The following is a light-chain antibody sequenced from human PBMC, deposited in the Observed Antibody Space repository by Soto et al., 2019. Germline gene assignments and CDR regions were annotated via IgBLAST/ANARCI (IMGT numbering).Light chain of an antibody. Sequence: EIVLTQSPGTLSLSPGERATLSCRASESVSDNYLAWYQQRSGQAPRLVIYGASSRASAVPDRFSGSGSGADFTLTISRLEPEDFAVYYCQQYGSSPTWTFGQGTKVEIK. V-gene: IGKV3-20*01. CDR3: QQYGSSPTWT. J-gene: IGKJ1*01. CDR2: GAS. CDR1: ESVSDNY.